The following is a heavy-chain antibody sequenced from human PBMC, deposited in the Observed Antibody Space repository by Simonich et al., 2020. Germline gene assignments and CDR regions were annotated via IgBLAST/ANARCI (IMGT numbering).Heavy chain of an antibody. Sequence: QVQLVQSGAEVKKPGASVKISCKASGYTFTGYYIHWVRQAPGQGLECMGWIKPNSGGTNDAQKFQGRVTMTRETSISTAYMELSRLRSDDTAVYYCARGALTGDYYYMDVWGKGTTVTVSS. CDR2: IKPNSGGT. CDR3: ARGALTGDYYYMDV. J-gene: IGHJ6*03. D-gene: IGHD7-27*01. CDR1: GYTFTGYY. V-gene: IGHV1-2*02.